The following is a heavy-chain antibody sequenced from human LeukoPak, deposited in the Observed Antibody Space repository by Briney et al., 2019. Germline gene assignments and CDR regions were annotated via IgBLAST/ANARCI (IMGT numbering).Heavy chain of an antibody. CDR3: ARAAGHYFDY. Sequence: GGSLRLSCVASGFTFKSYSMNWVRQAPGKGLEWVSFITSTSIDLFYSDSVKGRFTVSRDNARNSLYLQMNSLTAEDTAVYYCARAAGHYFDYWGQGSLVTVSS. J-gene: IGHJ4*02. V-gene: IGHV3-21*05. CDR1: GFTFKSYS. D-gene: IGHD3-10*01. CDR2: ITSTSIDL.